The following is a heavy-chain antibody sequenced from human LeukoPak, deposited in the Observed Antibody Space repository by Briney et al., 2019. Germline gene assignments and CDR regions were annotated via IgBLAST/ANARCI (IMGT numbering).Heavy chain of an antibody. J-gene: IGHJ5*02. CDR1: GGSISSSSYY. CDR3: AADYGGNGVP. CDR2: IYYSGST. Sequence: NPSETLSLTCTVSGGSISSSSYYWGWIRQPPGKGLEWIGSIYYSGSTYYNPSLKSRVTISVDTSKNQFSLKLSSVTAADTAVYYCAADYGGNGVPWGQGTLVTVSS. D-gene: IGHD4-23*01. V-gene: IGHV4-39*01.